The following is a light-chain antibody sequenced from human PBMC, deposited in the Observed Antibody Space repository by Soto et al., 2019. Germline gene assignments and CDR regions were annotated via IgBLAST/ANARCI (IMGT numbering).Light chain of an antibody. CDR3: SSYAGSSNFWV. CDR1: SCNVGDNKY. V-gene: IGLV2-8*01. CDR2: EIS. Sequence: QSVLTQPPSASGTPGQSVTISCTGTSCNVGDNKYVSWYQQQPGKAPKVIIYEISERPSGVPDRFSGSKSGNTASLTVSGLRAEEEADYYVSSYAGSSNFWVFGGGTKLTVL. J-gene: IGLJ3*02.